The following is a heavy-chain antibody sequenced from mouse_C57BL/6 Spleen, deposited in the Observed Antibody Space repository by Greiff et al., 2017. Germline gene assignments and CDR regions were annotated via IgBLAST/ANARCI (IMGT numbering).Heavy chain of an antibody. J-gene: IGHJ2*01. CDR2: IYPGDGDT. V-gene: IGHV1-82*01. CDR3: QTAQAIDY. D-gene: IGHD3-2*02. CDR1: GYAFSSSW. Sequence: QVQLQQSGPELVKPGASVKISCKASGYAFSSSWMNWVKQRPGKGLEWIGRIYPGDGDTNYKGKFKGKATLTADKSSSTAYMQLSSLTSEDSAVSFCQTAQAIDYWGQGTTVTVSS.